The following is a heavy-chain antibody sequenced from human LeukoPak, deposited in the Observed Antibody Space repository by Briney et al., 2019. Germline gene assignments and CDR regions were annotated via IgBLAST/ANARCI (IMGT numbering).Heavy chain of an antibody. CDR1: GGSISSTSYF. J-gene: IGHJ4*02. CDR2: IYYTGNT. Sequence: SETLSLTCTVSGGSISSTSYFWGWIRQPPGKGLEWIGTIYYTGNTYYNPSLKSRVTISVDTSKNQFSLKLGSVTAADTAVYYCARGGLRYFDWRRYYFDYWGQGTLVTVSS. CDR3: ARGGLRYFDWRRYYFDY. D-gene: IGHD3-9*01. V-gene: IGHV4-39*07.